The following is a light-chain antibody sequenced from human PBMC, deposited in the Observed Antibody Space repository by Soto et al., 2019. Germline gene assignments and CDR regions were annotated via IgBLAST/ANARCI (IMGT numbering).Light chain of an antibody. V-gene: IGKV3-20*01. Sequence: EIVLTQSPGTLSLSPGERATLSCRASQSVPSDWLAWYRHKPGQAPRLLIYGASSRATGVPDRVSGSGSGTDFTLTINRLETEGFAVYYWQQYCNFPYTFGQGTKLEIK. CDR2: GAS. J-gene: IGKJ2*01. CDR3: QQYCNFPYT. CDR1: QSVPSDW.